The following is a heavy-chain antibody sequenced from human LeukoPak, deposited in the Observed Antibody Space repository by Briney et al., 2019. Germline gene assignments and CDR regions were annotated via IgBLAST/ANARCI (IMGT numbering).Heavy chain of an antibody. V-gene: IGHV3-21*06. Sequence: GGSLRLSCAASGFTFSTYAMNWVRQAPEKGLEWVSSISSSGDYIFYADSVKDRFAISRDNAKNSLLLQMNSLRAEDTAMYYCARDSIKAVSAEYFQHWGQGTLVTVSS. CDR3: ARDSIKAVSAEYFQH. D-gene: IGHD5/OR15-5a*01. CDR2: ISSSGDYI. J-gene: IGHJ1*01. CDR1: GFTFSTYA.